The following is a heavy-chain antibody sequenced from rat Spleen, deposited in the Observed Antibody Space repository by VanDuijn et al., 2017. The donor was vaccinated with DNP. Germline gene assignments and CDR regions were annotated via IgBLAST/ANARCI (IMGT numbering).Heavy chain of an antibody. CDR3: TRDFDY. J-gene: IGHJ2*01. CDR1: GFSLTSYN. V-gene: IGHV2-63*01. CDR2: MRYNGDT. Sequence: QVQLKESGPGLVQPSQTLSLTCTVSGFSLTSYNVHWVRQPPGKGLEWMGRMRYNGDTSYNSALKSRLSISRETSKNQVFLKMNSLQTDDTGTYYCTRDFDYWGQGVMVTVSS.